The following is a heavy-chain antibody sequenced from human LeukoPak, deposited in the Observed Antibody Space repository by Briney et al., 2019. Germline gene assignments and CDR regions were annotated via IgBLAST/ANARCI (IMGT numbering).Heavy chain of an antibody. CDR1: GVSINDYY. J-gene: IGHJ4*02. CDR3: ARRASSTGWSFDS. CDR2: IYPSESP. D-gene: IGHD6-19*01. Sequence: SEILSLTCTVSGVSINDYYWTWIRQPAGEGLEWIGQIYPSESPKYNPSLESRVTMSVDTSKKHFSLQLTFVTVADTGVYYCARRASSTGWSFDSWGQGTQVTVSS. V-gene: IGHV4-4*07.